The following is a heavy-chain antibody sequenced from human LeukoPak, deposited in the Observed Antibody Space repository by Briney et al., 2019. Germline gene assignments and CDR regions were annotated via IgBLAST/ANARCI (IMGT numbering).Heavy chain of an antibody. CDR3: ARGGASHFES. J-gene: IGHJ4*02. CDR1: AFSSNTYS. V-gene: IGHV3-7*04. CDR2: MKEDGSAT. Sequence: GGSLRLSCAADSAFSSNTYSWIRQTPGKGLEWVAKMKEDGSATYYVDSVKGRFTISRDNAKRSLWLQMSSLKVEDTAVCYCARGGASHFESWGQRTLVTVST. D-gene: IGHD4/OR15-4a*01.